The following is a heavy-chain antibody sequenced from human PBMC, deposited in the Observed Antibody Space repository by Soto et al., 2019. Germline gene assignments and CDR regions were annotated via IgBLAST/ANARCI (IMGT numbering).Heavy chain of an antibody. V-gene: IGHV4-59*08. Sequence: SETLSLTCTVSGGSISSYYWSWIRQPPGKGLEWIGYIYYSGSSNYNPSLKSRVSISVDTSKNQFSLKLSSVTAADTAVYYCARGLYSSGWYGWFDPWGQGTLVTVSS. CDR1: GGSISSYY. CDR3: ARGLYSSGWYGWFDP. J-gene: IGHJ5*02. CDR2: IYYSGSS. D-gene: IGHD6-19*01.